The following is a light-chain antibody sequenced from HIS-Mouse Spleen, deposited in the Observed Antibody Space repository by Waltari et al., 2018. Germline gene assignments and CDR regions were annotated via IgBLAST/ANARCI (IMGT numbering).Light chain of an antibody. J-gene: IGLJ3*02. V-gene: IGLV2-23*01. CDR2: EGS. Sequence: QSALTQPASVSGSPGQSITISSTGTISDVVSYNLVSRYQQHPGKAPKLMTYEGSKRPSGVSNRFSGSKSGNTASLTISGLQAEDEADYYCCSYAGSSTWVFGGGTKLTVL. CDR3: CSYAGSSTWV. CDR1: ISDVVSYNL.